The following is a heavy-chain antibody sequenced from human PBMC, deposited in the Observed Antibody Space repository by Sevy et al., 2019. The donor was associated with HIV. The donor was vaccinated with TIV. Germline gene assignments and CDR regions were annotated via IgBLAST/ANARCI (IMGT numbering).Heavy chain of an antibody. Sequence: GGSLRLSCAASGFAVSSNFMSWVRQAPGKGLEWVSVIYIGGSTYYADSVKGRFTISRDISKNTLYLQMNGLRAEDTAVYYCARGKHISDYYGSFDYWGQGTLVTVSS. D-gene: IGHD3-3*01. CDR2: IYIGGST. V-gene: IGHV3-53*01. J-gene: IGHJ4*02. CDR3: ARGKHISDYYGSFDY. CDR1: GFAVSSNF.